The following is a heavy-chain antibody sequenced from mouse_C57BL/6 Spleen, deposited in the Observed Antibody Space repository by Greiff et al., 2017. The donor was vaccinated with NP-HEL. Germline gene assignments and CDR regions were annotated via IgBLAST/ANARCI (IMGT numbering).Heavy chain of an antibody. V-gene: IGHV7-3*01. CDR1: GFTFTDYY. CDR2: IRNKANGYTT. CDR3: ARYDYYGPYWYFDV. J-gene: IGHJ1*03. Sequence: EVKLMESGGGLVQPGGSLSLSCAASGFTFTDYYMSWVRQPPGKALEWLGFIRNKANGYTTEYSASVKGRFTISRDNSQSILYLQMNALRAEDSATYYCARYDYYGPYWYFDVWGTGTTVTVSS. D-gene: IGHD1-1*01.